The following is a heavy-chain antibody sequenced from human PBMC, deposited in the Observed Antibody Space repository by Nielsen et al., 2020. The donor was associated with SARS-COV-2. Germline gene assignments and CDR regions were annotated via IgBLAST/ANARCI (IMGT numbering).Heavy chain of an antibody. Sequence: SETLSLTCTVSGGSISSYYWSWIRQPPGKGLDWIGHISYSGSTNHNPSLKSRVTISVDTSKKQFSLKLRSVTAADTAVYYCARQPGTYYYYMDVWGKGTTVTVSS. CDR1: GGSISSYY. V-gene: IGHV4-59*08. J-gene: IGHJ6*03. CDR2: ISYSGST. CDR3: ARQPGTYYYYMDV.